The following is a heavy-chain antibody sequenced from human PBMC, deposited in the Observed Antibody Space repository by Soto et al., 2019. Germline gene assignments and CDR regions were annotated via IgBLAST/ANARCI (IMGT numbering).Heavy chain of an antibody. D-gene: IGHD3-16*01. CDR1: GFAFSNAW. J-gene: IGHJ4*02. CDR3: LTEFGDH. Sequence: GGSLRLSCEASGFAFSNAWMNWVRQAPGKGLEWVGRVKRKTDGGTADYAAPVKGRFTISRDDSKNTLYLQMTSLNIEDTAVYYCLTEFGDHWGRGTLVTVSS. V-gene: IGHV3-15*07. CDR2: VKRKTDGGTA.